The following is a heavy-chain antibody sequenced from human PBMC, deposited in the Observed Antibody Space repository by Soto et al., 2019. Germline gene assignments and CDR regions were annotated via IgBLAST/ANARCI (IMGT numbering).Heavy chain of an antibody. J-gene: IGHJ4*02. Sequence: EVQLVESGGGLVQPGGSLRLSCAASGFTFSSYWMSRVRQAPGKGLEWVANIKQDGSEKYYVDSVKGRFTISRDNAKNSLYLQMNSLRAEDTAVYYCARRRGYDSTFFDYWGQGTLVTVSS. CDR3: ARRRGYDSTFFDY. V-gene: IGHV3-7*01. CDR2: IKQDGSEK. CDR1: GFTFSSYW. D-gene: IGHD5-12*01.